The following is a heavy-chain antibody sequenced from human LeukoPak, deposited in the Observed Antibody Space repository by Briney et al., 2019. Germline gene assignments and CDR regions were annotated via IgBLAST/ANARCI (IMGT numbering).Heavy chain of an antibody. J-gene: IGHJ4*02. CDR1: GFTVRSSY. Sequence: GGSLRLSCAASGFTVRSSYMTWVRQAPGKGLEWVSVLYGGGSTYYADSVKGRFTISRDNSKNTLYLQMNSLRAEDTAVYYCAGLCGSISCPEVVGHWGQGTLVTVSS. CDR3: AGLCGSISCPEVVGH. V-gene: IGHV3-66*02. CDR2: LYGGGST. D-gene: IGHD2-2*01.